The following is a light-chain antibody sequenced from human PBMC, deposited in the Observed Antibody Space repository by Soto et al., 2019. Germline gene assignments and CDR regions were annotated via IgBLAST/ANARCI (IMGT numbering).Light chain of an antibody. CDR3: QQSYSTSST. Sequence: TQSPSSLSASVGDRVTITCRASQSISSYLNWYQQKPGKAPKLLIYAASNLQSGVPSRFSGSGSGTDFTLTISSLQPEDFATYYCQQSYSTSSTFGPGTKVDIK. CDR1: QSISSY. V-gene: IGKV1-39*01. J-gene: IGKJ3*01. CDR2: AAS.